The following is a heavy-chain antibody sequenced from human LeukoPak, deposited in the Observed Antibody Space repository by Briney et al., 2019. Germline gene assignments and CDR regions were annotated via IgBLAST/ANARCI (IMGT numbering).Heavy chain of an antibody. J-gene: IGHJ4*02. V-gene: IGHV3-23*01. CDR1: GFTFSKYA. Sequence: GGSLRLSCAASGFTFSKYAMSWVRQAPGKGLEWVSAISPSDGNTFYADSVKGRFTISRDNSMNTLSLHMNSLRAEDTALYYCAKDSSVPYGITEWGQGTLVTVSS. CDR2: ISPSDGNT. D-gene: IGHD4-17*01. CDR3: AKDSSVPYGITE.